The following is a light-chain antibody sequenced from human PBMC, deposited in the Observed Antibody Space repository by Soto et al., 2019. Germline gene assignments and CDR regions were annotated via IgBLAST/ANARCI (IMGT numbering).Light chain of an antibody. J-gene: IGKJ1*01. Sequence: DIQMTQSPSTLSASVGDRVTITCRASQSISSWLAWYQQKPGKAPKLLIYDASSLESGVPSRFSGSGSGTEFTLTISSLQPDDFAPDYCQQYNSYSPTFGQGTKVEIK. CDR2: DAS. CDR1: QSISSW. V-gene: IGKV1-5*01. CDR3: QQYNSYSPT.